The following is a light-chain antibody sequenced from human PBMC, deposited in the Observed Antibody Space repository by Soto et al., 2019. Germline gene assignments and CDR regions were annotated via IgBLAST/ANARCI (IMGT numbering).Light chain of an antibody. CDR3: SSYAGSSNV. CDR1: SSDVGGYNY. J-gene: IGLJ1*01. CDR2: EVN. V-gene: IGLV2-8*01. Sequence: ALAQPPSASGSPGQSVAISCTGTSSDVGGYNYVSWYQQHPGKAPKLMIYEVNKRPSGVPDRFSGSKSGNTASLTVSGLQAEDEADYYCSSYAGSSNVFGTGTKVTV.